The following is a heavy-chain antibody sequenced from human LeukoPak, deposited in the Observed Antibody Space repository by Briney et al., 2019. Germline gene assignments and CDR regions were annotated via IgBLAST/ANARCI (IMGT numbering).Heavy chain of an antibody. CDR1: GFTFSSYA. V-gene: IGHV3-23*01. CDR3: AKDIFYRKWLLRICLDY. Sequence: GGSLRLSCAASGFTFSSYAMSWVRQAPGKGLEWVSAISGSGGSTYYADSVKGRFTISRDNSKNTLYLQMNSLRAEDTAVYYCAKDIFYRKWLLRICLDYWGQGTLVTVSS. J-gene: IGHJ4*02. CDR2: ISGSGGST. D-gene: IGHD3-22*01.